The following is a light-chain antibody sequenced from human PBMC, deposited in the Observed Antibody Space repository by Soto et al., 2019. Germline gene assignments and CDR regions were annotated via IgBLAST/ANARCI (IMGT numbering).Light chain of an antibody. V-gene: IGLV1-40*01. CDR3: LSFDSSLSVV. CDR2: GNT. Sequence: QSVLTQPPSVSGAPGQRVTLSCTGSSSNIGAGYDVHWYQQLPGRAPKLLIYGNTNRPSGVPDRFSGSKSGTSASLAITGLQAEDEADYYCLSFDSSLSVVFGGGTKLIVL. CDR1: SSNIGAGYD. J-gene: IGLJ2*01.